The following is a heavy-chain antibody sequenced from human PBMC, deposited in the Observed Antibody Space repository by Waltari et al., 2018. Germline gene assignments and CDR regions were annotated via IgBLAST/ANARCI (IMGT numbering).Heavy chain of an antibody. J-gene: IGHJ4*02. Sequence: EVQLVESGGGLIQPGGSLRLPCAASGFTVRSNYMNWVRQAPGKGLEWVSVIYSGGTTYYADSVKGRFTISRDNSKNTLYLQMNRLTAEDTAVYYCARATYSYGSGSYPFDYWGQGTLVTVSS. CDR1: GFTVRSNY. CDR2: IYSGGTT. V-gene: IGHV3-53*01. CDR3: ARATYSYGSGSYPFDY. D-gene: IGHD3-10*01.